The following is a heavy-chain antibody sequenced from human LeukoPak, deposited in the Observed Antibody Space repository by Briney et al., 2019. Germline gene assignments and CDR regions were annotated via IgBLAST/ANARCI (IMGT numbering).Heavy chain of an antibody. CDR3: AKDWRWELPIYGFNV. CDR2: ISYDGTSK. V-gene: IGHV3-30*18. J-gene: IGHJ3*01. CDR1: GFSFSGYG. D-gene: IGHD1-26*01. Sequence: PGRSLRLSCAASGFSFSGYGMHWVRQAPGKGLEWVAFISYDGTSKYYEDSVKGRFTLSRDNSKSTLYLQMNSLRAEDTAVYYCAKDWRWELPIYGFNVWGQGTMVTVSS.